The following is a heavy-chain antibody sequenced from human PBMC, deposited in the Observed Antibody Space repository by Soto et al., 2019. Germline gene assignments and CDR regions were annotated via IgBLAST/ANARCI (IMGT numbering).Heavy chain of an antibody. J-gene: IGHJ6*02. CDR3: ARYGYYYGMDV. CDR2: IKKDGSEK. CDR1: GLTFGNYR. V-gene: IGHV3-7*03. D-gene: IGHD3-10*01. Sequence: GGGPRLSCAASGLTFGNYRMNWVRQAPGKGLEWVANIKKDGSEKYYLDSVKGRFTISRDNAKNSLYLQMNSLRAEDTAVYYCARYGYYYGMDVWGQGTTVTVSS.